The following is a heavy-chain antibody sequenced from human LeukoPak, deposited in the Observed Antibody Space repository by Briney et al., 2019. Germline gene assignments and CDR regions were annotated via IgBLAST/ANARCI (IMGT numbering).Heavy chain of an antibody. CDR2: IYYSGST. CDR3: ASTIVVVKTGAFDI. J-gene: IGHJ3*02. CDR1: GGSISSYY. D-gene: IGHD3-22*01. Sequence: SETLSLTCTVSGGSISSYYWSWIRQHPGKGLEWIGYIYYSGSTYYNPSLKSRVTISVDTSKNQFPLKLSSVTAADAAVYYCASTIVVVKTGAFDIWGQGTMVTVSS. V-gene: IGHV4-59*06.